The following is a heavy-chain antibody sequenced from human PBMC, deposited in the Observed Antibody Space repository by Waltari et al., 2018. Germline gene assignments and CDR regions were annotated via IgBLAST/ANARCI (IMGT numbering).Heavy chain of an antibody. V-gene: IGHV3-30*01. CDR3: ARAGDDYWRLIDS. Sequence: QVQLVESGGGVVQPGRSLRLSCGASGFTVRSSARHWVPRAPGKGLEWVAAISNDGGEKYYADPVKGRFTISRDNSKNTVYVQMDSLTVEDTAVYYCARAGDDYWRLIDSWGQGTLVTVSS. D-gene: IGHD4-17*01. J-gene: IGHJ4*02. CDR2: ISNDGGEK. CDR1: GFTVRSSA.